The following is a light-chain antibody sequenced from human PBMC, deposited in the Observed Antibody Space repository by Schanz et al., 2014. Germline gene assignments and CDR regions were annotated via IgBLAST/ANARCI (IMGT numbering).Light chain of an antibody. CDR2: ITSAGRH. J-gene: IGLJ3*02. V-gene: IGLV4-69*01. Sequence: QPVLTQSPSASASLGASVKLTCTVSSAYSTYAIAWHQQQPEKGPRYLMKITSAGRHSKGDGIPDRFSGSSSGAERYLTISSLQSEDEADYYCQTWGNANPVFGGGTKLTVL. CDR1: SAYSTYA. CDR3: QTWGNANPV.